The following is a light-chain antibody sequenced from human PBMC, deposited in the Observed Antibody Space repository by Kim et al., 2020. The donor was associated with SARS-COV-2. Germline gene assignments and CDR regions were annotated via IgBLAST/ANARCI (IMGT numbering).Light chain of an antibody. CDR2: GAS. Sequence: SLSPGERATLSCEASQSVRTYLAWYQQKPGQSPRLLIDGASNRATGIPARFSGSGSGTDFTLTISSLEPEDFAVYYCQQRGNWPTFGQGTRLEIK. J-gene: IGKJ5*01. CDR3: QQRGNWPT. CDR1: QSVRTY. V-gene: IGKV3-11*01.